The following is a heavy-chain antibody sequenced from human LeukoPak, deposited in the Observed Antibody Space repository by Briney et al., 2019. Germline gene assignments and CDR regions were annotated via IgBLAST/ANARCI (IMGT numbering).Heavy chain of an antibody. Sequence: SQTLSLTCTVSGGPISSGSYYWSWIRQPAGEGLEWIGRIYTSGSTNYNPSLKRRVTISVDTSKNQFSLKLSSVTAADTAVYYCARTGLRFDYWGQGTLVTVSS. V-gene: IGHV4-61*02. J-gene: IGHJ4*02. CDR2: IYTSGST. CDR1: GGPISSGSYY. D-gene: IGHD5-12*01. CDR3: ARTGLRFDY.